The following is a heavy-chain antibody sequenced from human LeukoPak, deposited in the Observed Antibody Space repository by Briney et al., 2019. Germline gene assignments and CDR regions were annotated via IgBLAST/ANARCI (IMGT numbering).Heavy chain of an antibody. CDR3: ARGYSIYDTNPIKY. Sequence: PSETLSLTCAVSGGSFSSYDWTWIRQPPGKGLEWIGEITHGGSTNYNPSLNSRLNISIDTSKRQFFLKLSSETAADTAMYYCARGYSIYDTNPIKYWGQGILVAVSS. J-gene: IGHJ4*02. V-gene: IGHV4-34*01. D-gene: IGHD3-3*02. CDR2: ITHGGST. CDR1: GGSFSSYD.